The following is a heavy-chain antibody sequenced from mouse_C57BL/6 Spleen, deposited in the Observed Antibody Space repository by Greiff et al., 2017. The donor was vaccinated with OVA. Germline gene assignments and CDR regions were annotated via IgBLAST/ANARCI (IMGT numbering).Heavy chain of an antibody. Sequence: DVQLQESGGGLVKPGGSLKLSCAASGFTFSDYGMHWVRQAPEKGLEWVAYISSGSSTIYYADTVKGRFTISRDNAKNTLFLQMTSLRSEDTAMYYCATDYGEYYAMDYWGQGTSVTVSS. V-gene: IGHV5-17*01. CDR3: ATDYGEYYAMDY. D-gene: IGHD2-4*01. CDR1: GFTFSDYG. J-gene: IGHJ4*01. CDR2: ISSGSSTI.